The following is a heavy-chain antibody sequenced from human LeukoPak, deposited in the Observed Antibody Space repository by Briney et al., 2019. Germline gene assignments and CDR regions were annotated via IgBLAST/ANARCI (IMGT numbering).Heavy chain of an antibody. J-gene: IGHJ4*02. Sequence: GGSLRLSCAASGFIFRDYYMSWIRQAPGKGLEWVSYISSSSSYTNYADSVKGRFTISRDNAKNSLYLQVNSLRAEDTAVYYCARARDCSGDSCYSYFDYWGQGTLVTVSS. D-gene: IGHD2-15*01. CDR3: ARARDCSGDSCYSYFDY. V-gene: IGHV3-11*05. CDR1: GFIFRDYY. CDR2: ISSSSSYT.